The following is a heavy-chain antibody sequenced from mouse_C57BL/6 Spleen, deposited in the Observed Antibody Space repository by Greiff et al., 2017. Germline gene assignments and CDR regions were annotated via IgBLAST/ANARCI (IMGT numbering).Heavy chain of an antibody. V-gene: IGHV1-64*01. CDR3: ARSYDYEAWFAY. J-gene: IGHJ3*01. D-gene: IGHD2-4*01. CDR2: IHPSSGST. CDR1: GYTFTSYW. Sequence: QVQLQQSGAELVKPGASVKLSCKASGYTFTSYWMHWVKQRPGQGLEWIGMIHPSSGSTNYNEKFKSKATLTVDKSSSTAYMQLSSLTSEDSAVYYGARSYDYEAWFAYWGQGTLVTVSA.